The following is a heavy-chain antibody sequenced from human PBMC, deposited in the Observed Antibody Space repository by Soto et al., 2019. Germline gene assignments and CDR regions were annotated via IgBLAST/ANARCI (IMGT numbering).Heavy chain of an antibody. J-gene: IGHJ4*02. CDR3: AKGRGYCSGGSCYSDY. Sequence: GGSLRLSCAASGFTFSSYAMSWVRQAPGKGLEWVSTIGGNGGSTYYADSVKGRFTISRDNSKNTLSLQMNSLRAEDTAVYYCAKGRGYCSGGSCYSDYWGQGALVTVSS. CDR1: GFTFSSYA. CDR2: IGGNGGST. D-gene: IGHD2-15*01. V-gene: IGHV3-23*01.